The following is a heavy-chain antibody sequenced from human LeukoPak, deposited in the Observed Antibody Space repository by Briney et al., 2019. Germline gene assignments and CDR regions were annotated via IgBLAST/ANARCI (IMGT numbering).Heavy chain of an antibody. CDR1: GYSFTSYW. CDR3: TVLSVAGPTYSWFHP. Sequence: GESLKISCKGSGYSFTSYWIGWVRQMPGKGLEWMAIIYPGDSDTRYSPSFQGQVTISADKSISTAYLQWSSLKASDTAMYYCTVLSVAGPTYSWFHPWGQGTLVTVSS. V-gene: IGHV5-51*03. J-gene: IGHJ5*02. D-gene: IGHD6-19*01. CDR2: IYPGDSDT.